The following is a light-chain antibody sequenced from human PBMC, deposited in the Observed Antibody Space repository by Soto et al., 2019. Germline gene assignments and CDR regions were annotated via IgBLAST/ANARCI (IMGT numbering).Light chain of an antibody. CDR3: QQYSSYPIT. V-gene: IGKV1-33*01. CDR1: QDITNY. J-gene: IGKJ5*01. Sequence: DIQMTQSPSSLSASVGDRVTITCQASQDITNYLNWYQQKPGKAPKLLIYDASYLERGVPSRFSGSGSETDFTLTISSLQPEDSATYYCQQYSSYPITFGQGTRLEIK. CDR2: DAS.